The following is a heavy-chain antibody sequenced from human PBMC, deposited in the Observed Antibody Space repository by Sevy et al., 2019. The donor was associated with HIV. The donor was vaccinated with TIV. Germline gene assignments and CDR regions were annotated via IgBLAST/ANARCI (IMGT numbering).Heavy chain of an antibody. Sequence: GGSLRLSCAASGFTFSSYAMSWVRQAPGKGLEWVSAISGSGGSTYYAYSVKGRFTISRDNSKNTLYLQMNSLRAEDTAVYYCAKGQYSSSYYYYGMDVWGQGTTVTVSS. CDR3: AKGQYSSSYYYYGMDV. CDR1: GFTFSSYA. CDR2: ISGSGGST. V-gene: IGHV3-23*01. J-gene: IGHJ6*02. D-gene: IGHD6-6*01.